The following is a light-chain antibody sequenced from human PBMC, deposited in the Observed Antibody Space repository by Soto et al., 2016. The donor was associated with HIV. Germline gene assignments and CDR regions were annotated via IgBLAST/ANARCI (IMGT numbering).Light chain of an antibody. J-gene: IGLJ1*01. V-gene: IGLV3-1*01. Sequence: SYELTQPLSVSVYPGQTASITCSGANLWDKYAFWYQQKPGQSPLLVIQENNRRPSGVPERFSGSNSWGTATLTITGTQAMDEADYYCQVWDIKDYIFGPGTKVTVL. CDR2: ENN. CDR1: NLWDKY. CDR3: QVWDIKDYI.